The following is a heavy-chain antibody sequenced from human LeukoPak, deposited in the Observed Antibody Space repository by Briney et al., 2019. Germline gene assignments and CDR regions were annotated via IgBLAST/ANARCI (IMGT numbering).Heavy chain of an antibody. V-gene: IGHV4-34*01. D-gene: IGHD5/OR15-5a*01. J-gene: IGHJ6*04. Sequence: MSSETLSLTCAVYGGSFSGYYWSWIRQPPGKGLEWIGEINHSGSTNYNPFLKSRVTISVDTSKNQFSLKLSSVTAADTAVYYCATLRRSNGMDVWGKGTTVTVSS. CDR1: GGSFSGYY. CDR2: INHSGST. CDR3: ATLRRSNGMDV.